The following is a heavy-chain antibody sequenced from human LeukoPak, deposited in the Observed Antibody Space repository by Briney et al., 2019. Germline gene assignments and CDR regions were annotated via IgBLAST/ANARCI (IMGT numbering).Heavy chain of an antibody. CDR2: INHSGST. V-gene: IGHV4-34*01. D-gene: IGHD3-10*01. CDR3: GGGLPGSDTMVRGVMEGWFDP. Sequence: PSETMSLTCAVYSGSFSGYYWSWIRQPPGKVLEWIGAINHSGSTNYNTSLRSRVPISVATSKNQSSLKLSSVTAADPPVFSVGGGLPGSDTMVRGVMEGWFDPWGQGTLVTVSS. J-gene: IGHJ5*02. CDR1: SGSFSGYY.